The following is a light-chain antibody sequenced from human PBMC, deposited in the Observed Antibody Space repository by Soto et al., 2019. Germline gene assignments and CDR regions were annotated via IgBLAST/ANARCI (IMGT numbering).Light chain of an antibody. CDR1: SSNIGSNY. V-gene: IGLV1-47*03. Sequence: QSVLTQPPSASGTPGQRVTISCSGSSSNIGSNYVYWYQQLPGTAPKLLIYRNNQRPSGVPDRFSGSKSGTSASLAISGLWSEDEADYYCAAWDDSLSGSWVFGGGTKLTVL. J-gene: IGLJ3*02. CDR3: AAWDDSLSGSWV. CDR2: RNN.